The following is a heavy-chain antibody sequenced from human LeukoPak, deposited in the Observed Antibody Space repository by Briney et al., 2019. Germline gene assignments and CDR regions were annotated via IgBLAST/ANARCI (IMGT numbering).Heavy chain of an antibody. CDR1: GASFSSSTYY. J-gene: IGHJ5*02. D-gene: IGHD3-9*01. Sequence: SETLSLTCTVSGASFSSSTYYWGWICQPPGTGLEWIGSIYYSGSTYYNPSLKSRVTISVDTSKNQFSLKLSSVTAADTAVYYCARDKQDLRYFDWFDPWGQGTLVTVSS. CDR3: ARDKQDLRYFDWFDP. V-gene: IGHV4-39*07. CDR2: IYYSGST.